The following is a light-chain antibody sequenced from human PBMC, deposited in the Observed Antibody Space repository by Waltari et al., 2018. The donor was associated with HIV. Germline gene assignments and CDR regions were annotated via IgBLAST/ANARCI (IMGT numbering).Light chain of an antibody. CDR1: QSISNN. Sequence: DIVMPQSPATLSVSPGERATLSCRASQSISNNLAWYQQKPGQAPRLLMYDASTRATGVPARFSGSGSGTEFTLTISSLQSEDFAVYYCQQYINWPPYTFGQGTKLEIK. CDR2: DAS. V-gene: IGKV3-15*01. J-gene: IGKJ2*01. CDR3: QQYINWPPYT.